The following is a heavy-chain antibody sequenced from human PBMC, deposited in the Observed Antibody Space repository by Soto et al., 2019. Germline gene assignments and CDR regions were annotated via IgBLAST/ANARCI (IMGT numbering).Heavy chain of an antibody. CDR2: ISPDGSDT. J-gene: IGHJ3*01. CDR3: ARDGGSPGNYYPASDL. Sequence: PGGSLRLSCAGSRFTFSSYAMHWVRQAPGKGLEWVSVISPDGSDTFYAESVKSRFTISRDNSKNTMYVQMNSLRPEDTAIYYCARDGGSPGNYYPASDLWGQGTMVTVSS. D-gene: IGHD1-26*01. CDR1: RFTFSSYA. V-gene: IGHV3-30*04.